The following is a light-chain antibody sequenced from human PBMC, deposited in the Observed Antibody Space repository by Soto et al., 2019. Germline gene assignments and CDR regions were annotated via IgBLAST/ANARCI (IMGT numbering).Light chain of an antibody. Sequence: QSALTQPASVSGSPGQSITISCTGTSSDTGRYNLVSWYQHHPGQAHTLMIYEVHNRPSGVSDRCSDSKSGNTASLTISVLLAEDEADYYCCSYAASSTWVFGGGTKLTFL. CDR3: CSYAASSTWV. CDR1: SSDTGRYNL. J-gene: IGLJ3*02. V-gene: IGLV2-23*02. CDR2: EVH.